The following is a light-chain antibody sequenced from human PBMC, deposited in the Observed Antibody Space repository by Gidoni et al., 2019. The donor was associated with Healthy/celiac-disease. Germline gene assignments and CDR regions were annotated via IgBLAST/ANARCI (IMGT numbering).Light chain of an antibody. CDR3: QQRSNWPLT. CDR1: QSVSSY. CDR2: DAS. Sequence: DIVLTQSPATLSVSPGERATLPCRASQSVSSYLAWYQQKPGQAPRLLIYDASNRATGIPARFSGSGSGTDFTLTISSLEPEDFAVYYCQQRSNWPLTFGQGTKLEIK. V-gene: IGKV3-11*01. J-gene: IGKJ2*01.